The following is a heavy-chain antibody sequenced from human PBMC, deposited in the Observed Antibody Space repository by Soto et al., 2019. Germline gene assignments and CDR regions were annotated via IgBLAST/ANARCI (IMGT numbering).Heavy chain of an antibody. CDR2: IYSGGST. CDR1: GFTVSSNY. Sequence: PGGSLRLSCAASGFTVSSNYMSLVRQAPGKGLEWVSVIYSGGSTYYADSVEGRFTISRDNSKNTLYLQMNSLRAEDTAVYYCARSQTGTIDYWGQGTLVTVSS. CDR3: ARSQTGTIDY. D-gene: IGHD1-7*01. V-gene: IGHV3-53*01. J-gene: IGHJ4*02.